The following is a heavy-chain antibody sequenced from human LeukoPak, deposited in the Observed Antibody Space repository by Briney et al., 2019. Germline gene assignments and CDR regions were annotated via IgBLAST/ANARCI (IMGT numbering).Heavy chain of an antibody. J-gene: IGHJ4*02. CDR1: RFTFSNYW. D-gene: IGHD2-15*01. CDR3: ARLLFGGYSDY. CDR2: INQGGTEK. V-gene: IGHV3-7*01. Sequence: PGESLRLSCAASRFTFSNYWMSWVRQAPGKGLEWVDSINQGGTEKHFVDSVKGRFTISRDNAQNSLYVQMNSLRAEDTAVYYCARLLFGGYSDYWGQGTLVTVSS.